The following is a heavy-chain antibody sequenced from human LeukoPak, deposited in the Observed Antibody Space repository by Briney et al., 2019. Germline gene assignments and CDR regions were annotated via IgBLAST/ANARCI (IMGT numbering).Heavy chain of an antibody. Sequence: PGGSLRLSCAASGFTFSSYSMNWVRQAPGKGLEWVSSISSSSSYIYYADSVKGRFTISGDNAENYLYLQMNSLRGVDTAFYYCAKDASVGDSRGWYPSYFDSWGQGVLVTVSS. J-gene: IGHJ4*02. D-gene: IGHD6-19*01. CDR2: ISSSSSYI. CDR1: GFTFSSYS. V-gene: IGHV3-21*04. CDR3: AKDASVGDSRGWYPSYFDS.